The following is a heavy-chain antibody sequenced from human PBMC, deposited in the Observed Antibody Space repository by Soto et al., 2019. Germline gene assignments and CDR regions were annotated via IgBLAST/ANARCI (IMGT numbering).Heavy chain of an antibody. D-gene: IGHD3-3*01. CDR3: AKGPARFLEWLLSNFDY. CDR1: GFTFSSYA. V-gene: IGHV3-23*01. CDR2: ISGSGGST. J-gene: IGHJ4*02. Sequence: LRLSCAASGFTFSSYAISWVRQSPGKGLEWVSAISGSGGSTYYADSVKGRFTISRDNSKNTLYLQMNSLRAEDTAVYYCAKGPARFLEWLLSNFDYWGQGTLVTVSS.